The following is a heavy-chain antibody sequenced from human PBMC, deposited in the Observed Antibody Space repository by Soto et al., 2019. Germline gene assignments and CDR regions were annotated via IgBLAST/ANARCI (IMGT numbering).Heavy chain of an antibody. J-gene: IGHJ4*02. V-gene: IGHV4-30-2*01. Sequence: LSLTCGVSGGSIISGGYSGNWILQPTATGLEWIGYSYYGGNTNSKPSLESRVTMSVDKSKNQFSLRLSSVTAADTAVYYCARDRRSYYSDSSGLDYWGQG. D-gene: IGHD3-22*01. CDR2: SYYGGNT. CDR1: GGSIISGGYS. CDR3: ARDRRSYYSDSSGLDY.